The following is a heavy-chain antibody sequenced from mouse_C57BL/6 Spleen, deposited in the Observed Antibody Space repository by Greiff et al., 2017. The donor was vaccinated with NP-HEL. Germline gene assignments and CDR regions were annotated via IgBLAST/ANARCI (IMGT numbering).Heavy chain of an antibody. CDR3: ARSGYDGFDY. Sequence: QVQLKQSGPELVKPGASVKISCKASGYAFSSSWMNWVKQRPGKGLEWIGRIYPGDGDTNYNGKFKGKATLTADKSSSTAYMQLSSLTSEDSAVYFCARSGYDGFDYWRQGTTLTVSS. V-gene: IGHV1-82*01. J-gene: IGHJ2*01. CDR1: GYAFSSSW. CDR2: IYPGDGDT. D-gene: IGHD2-2*01.